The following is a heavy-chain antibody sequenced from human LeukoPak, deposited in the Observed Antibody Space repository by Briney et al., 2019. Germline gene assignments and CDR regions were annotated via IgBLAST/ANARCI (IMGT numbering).Heavy chain of an antibody. CDR3: ARDRWGTGWFGGD. CDR2: IKPDGREI. J-gene: IGHJ4*02. D-gene: IGHD6-19*01. V-gene: IGHV3-7*01. Sequence: GGSLRLSCTASGFTTHYWLNWVRRSPGEGLEWVANIKPDGREINYVDSVKGRFTISRDNAKNAMYLQMNSLRAEDTALYYCARDRWGTGWFGGDWGQGTQVTVSS. CDR1: GFTTHYW.